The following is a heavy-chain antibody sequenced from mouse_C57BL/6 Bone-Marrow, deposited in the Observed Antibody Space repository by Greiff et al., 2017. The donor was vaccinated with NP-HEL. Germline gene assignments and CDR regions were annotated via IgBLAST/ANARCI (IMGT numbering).Heavy chain of an antibody. CDR3: ARRYGSSYAYAMDY. D-gene: IGHD1-1*01. CDR1: GFTFSSYG. CDR2: ISSGGSYT. V-gene: IGHV5-6*01. J-gene: IGHJ4*01. Sequence: EVQRVESGGDLVKPGGSLKLSCAASGFTFSSYGMSWVRQTPDKRLEWVATISSGGSYTYYPDSVKGRFTISRDNAKNTLYLQMSSLKSEDTAMYYCARRYGSSYAYAMDYWGQGTSVTVSS.